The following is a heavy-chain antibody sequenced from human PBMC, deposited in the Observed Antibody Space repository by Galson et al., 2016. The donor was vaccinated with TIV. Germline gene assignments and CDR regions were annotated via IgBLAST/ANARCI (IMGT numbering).Heavy chain of an antibody. Sequence: SGDTFTGYYVHWVRQAPGQGLEWMGWIDPRSVTTNYAQKFQGRVTMTRDTSISTAHMEPTRLTPDDTAVYYCARARYGDYFDYWGQGTLVTVSS. D-gene: IGHD4-17*01. CDR1: GDTFTGYY. V-gene: IGHV1-2*02. J-gene: IGHJ4*02. CDR3: ARARYGDYFDY. CDR2: IDPRSVTT.